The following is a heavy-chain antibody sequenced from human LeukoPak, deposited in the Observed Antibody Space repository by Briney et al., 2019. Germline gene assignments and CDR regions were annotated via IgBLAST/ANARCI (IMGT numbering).Heavy chain of an antibody. CDR2: INPNSGGT. Sequence: ASAKVSCKASGDTFTGYYMHWVRQAPGQGLEWMGRINPNSGGTNYAQKFQGRVTMTRDTSISTAYMELSRLRSDDTAVYYCELRVADGYNSWSYWGQGTLVTVSS. CDR3: ELRVADGYNSWSY. V-gene: IGHV1-2*06. CDR1: GDTFTGYY. J-gene: IGHJ4*02. D-gene: IGHD5-24*01.